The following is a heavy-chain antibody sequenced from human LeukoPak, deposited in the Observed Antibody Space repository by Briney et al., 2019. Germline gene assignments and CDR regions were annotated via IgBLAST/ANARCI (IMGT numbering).Heavy chain of an antibody. CDR3: ARDQSGWFDP. CDR1: SGSLSTYY. V-gene: IGHV4-59*01. J-gene: IGHJ5*02. CDR2: IYHNGNT. D-gene: IGHD3-10*01. Sequence: SETLSLTCTVSSGSLSTYYWSWIRQPPGKGLEWIGYIYHNGNTNYNPSLKSRVTLSVDTSKNQFSLKLSSVTAADAAVYYCARDQSGWFDPWGQGTLVTVSS.